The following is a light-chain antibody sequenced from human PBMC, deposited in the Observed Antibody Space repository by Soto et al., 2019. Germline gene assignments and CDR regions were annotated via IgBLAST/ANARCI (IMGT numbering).Light chain of an antibody. J-gene: IGKJ3*01. V-gene: IGKV1-27*01. CDR2: GAT. CDR1: QGIGKS. Sequence: DTQMTQSPSSLSASVGDRDTITCRASQGIGKSLAWFQQKPGKVPKLVIYGATTLQSGVPSRFSGSGSGTDFTLIISSLQPEDVATYYCQEYYSVPLAFGPGTKVDIK. CDR3: QEYYSVPLA.